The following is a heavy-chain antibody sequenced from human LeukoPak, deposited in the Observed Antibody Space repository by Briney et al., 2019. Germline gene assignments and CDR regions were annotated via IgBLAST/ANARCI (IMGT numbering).Heavy chain of an antibody. CDR3: AKDLRWRLWFGECTIARTKN. CDR2: IRYDGSNK. CDR1: GFTFSSYG. V-gene: IGHV3-30*02. D-gene: IGHD3-10*01. J-gene: IGHJ4*02. Sequence: PGGSLRLSCAASGFTFSSYGMHWVRQAPGKGLEWVAFIRYDGSNKYYADSVKGRFTISRDNSKNTLYLQMNSLRAEDTAVYYCAKDLRWRLWFGECTIARTKNWGQGTLVTVSS.